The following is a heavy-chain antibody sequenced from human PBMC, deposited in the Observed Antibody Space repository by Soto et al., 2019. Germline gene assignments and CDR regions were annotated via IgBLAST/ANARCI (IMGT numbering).Heavy chain of an antibody. D-gene: IGHD3-3*01. CDR3: ARDLSITIFGVVIPPVDYYYGMDV. J-gene: IGHJ6*02. Sequence: SETLSLTCTVSGGSISGYYWSWIRQPAGKGLEWIGRIYTSGSTNYNPSLKSRVTMSVDTSKNQFSLKLSSVTAADTAVYYCARDLSITIFGVVIPPVDYYYGMDVWGQVTTVT. CDR2: IYTSGST. V-gene: IGHV4-4*07. CDR1: GGSISGYY.